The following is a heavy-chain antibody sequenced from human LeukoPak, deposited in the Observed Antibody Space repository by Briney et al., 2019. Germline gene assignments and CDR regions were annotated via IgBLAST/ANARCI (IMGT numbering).Heavy chain of an antibody. Sequence: RAGGSLRLSCAASGFTVSSNYMSWVRQAPGKGLEWVSVLYSGGITYYADSVQGRFTISRDNSKNTLYLQMNSLRAEDTAVYYCAREWFGGLTVSYFDYWGQGTLVTVSS. CDR1: GFTVSSNY. CDR3: AREWFGGLTVSYFDY. J-gene: IGHJ4*02. D-gene: IGHD3-10*01. CDR2: LYSGGIT. V-gene: IGHV3-53*01.